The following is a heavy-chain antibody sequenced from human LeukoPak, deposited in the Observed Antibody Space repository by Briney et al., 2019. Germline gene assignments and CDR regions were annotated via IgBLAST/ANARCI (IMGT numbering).Heavy chain of an antibody. J-gene: IGHJ3*01. V-gene: IGHV1-2*02. CDR2: IYSYSGHT. D-gene: IGHD6-25*01. CDR1: GYTFTGYY. CDR3: ARDRNSRASLDV. Sequence: ASVKVFCKSSGYTFTGYYIHWVRHAPGQGLEWMIWIYSYSGHTIYAQNFQGRVTVHRDTYISTVHMALSRLKSDDTAVFYCARDRNSRASLDVWSQATMLTAYS.